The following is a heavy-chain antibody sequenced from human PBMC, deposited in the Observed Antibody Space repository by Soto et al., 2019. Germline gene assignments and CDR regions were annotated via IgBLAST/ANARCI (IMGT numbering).Heavy chain of an antibody. CDR2: INAGNGNT. CDR1: GYTFTSYA. D-gene: IGHD6-13*01. Sequence: GASVKVSCKASGYTFTSYAMHWVRQAPGQRLEWMGWINAGNGNTKYSQKFQGRVTITRDTSASTAYMELSSLRSEDTAVYYCARDGPSSSWYGGYYYYGMDVWGQGTTVTVSS. J-gene: IGHJ6*02. V-gene: IGHV1-3*01. CDR3: ARDGPSSSWYGGYYYYGMDV.